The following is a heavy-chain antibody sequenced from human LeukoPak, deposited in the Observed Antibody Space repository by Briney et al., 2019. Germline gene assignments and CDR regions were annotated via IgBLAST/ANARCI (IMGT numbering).Heavy chain of an antibody. V-gene: IGHV1-46*01. CDR1: GYTFSDHH. Sequence: GASVKVSCKASGYTFSDHHMHWVRQAPGQGLEWMGKITPSDGSTTYAQKLQDRVTMTRDTSTSTVCMELNSLTSEGTAVYYCATDTYGSDYWGQGTLVTVSS. CDR2: ITPSDGST. D-gene: IGHD3-10*01. CDR3: ATDTYGSDY. J-gene: IGHJ4*02.